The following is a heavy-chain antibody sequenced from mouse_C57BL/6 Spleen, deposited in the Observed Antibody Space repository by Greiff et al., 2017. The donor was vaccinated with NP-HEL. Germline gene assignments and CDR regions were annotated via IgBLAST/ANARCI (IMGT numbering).Heavy chain of an antibody. CDR1: GFTFSSYA. Sequence: EVQRVESGGGLVKPGGSLKLSCAASGFTFSSYAMSWVRQTPEKRLEWVATISDGGSYTYYPDNVKGRFTISRDNAKNNLYLQMSHLKSEDTAMYYCARDITTVVEDYFDYWGQGTTLTVSS. CDR3: ARDITTVVEDYFDY. CDR2: ISDGGSYT. V-gene: IGHV5-4*01. J-gene: IGHJ2*01. D-gene: IGHD1-1*01.